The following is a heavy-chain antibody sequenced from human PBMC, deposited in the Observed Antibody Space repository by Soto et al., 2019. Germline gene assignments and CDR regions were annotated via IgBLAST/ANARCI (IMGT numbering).Heavy chain of an antibody. D-gene: IGHD2-2*01. CDR2: ISYDGSNK. CDR3: ARDKCSSTSCYFDYYYGMDV. Sequence: ESGGGVVQPGRSLRLSCAASGFTFSSYAMHWVRQAPGKGLEWVAVISYDGSNKYYADSVKGRFTISRDNSKNTLYLQMNSLRAEDTAVYYCARDKCSSTSCYFDYYYGMDVWGQGTTVTVSS. J-gene: IGHJ6*02. V-gene: IGHV3-30-3*01. CDR1: GFTFSSYA.